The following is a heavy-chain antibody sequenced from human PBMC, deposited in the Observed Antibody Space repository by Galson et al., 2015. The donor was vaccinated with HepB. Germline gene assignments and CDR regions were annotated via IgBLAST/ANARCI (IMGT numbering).Heavy chain of an antibody. CDR2: ISVYNGNT. D-gene: IGHD5-24*01. CDR3: ARDWRDNFLTSRGAEYFQH. Sequence: SVKVSCKASGYNFPTYGISWVRQAPGQGLEWMGWISVYNGNTNYAQKFQGRVTMTTDTSTSTAYMDLRSLRSDDTAVYYCARDWRDNFLTSRGAEYFQHWGQGTLVTVSP. J-gene: IGHJ1*01. V-gene: IGHV1-18*01. CDR1: GYNFPTYG.